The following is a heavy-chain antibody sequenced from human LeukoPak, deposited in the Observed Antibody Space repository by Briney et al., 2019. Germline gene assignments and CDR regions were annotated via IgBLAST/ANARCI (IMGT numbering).Heavy chain of an antibody. V-gene: IGHV3-30*02. CDR2: IRYDGTNK. D-gene: IGHD2-21*02. Sequence: GGSLRLSCAASGFSISSYGMHWVRQAPGKGLEWVSFIRYDGTNKYYVDSVKGRFTISRDNSKNTLYLHMNSLRAEDTAVYFCAKTIVAVTATAAPFDAFEIWGQGTMATVSS. J-gene: IGHJ3*02. CDR3: AKTIVAVTATAAPFDAFEI. CDR1: GFSISSYG.